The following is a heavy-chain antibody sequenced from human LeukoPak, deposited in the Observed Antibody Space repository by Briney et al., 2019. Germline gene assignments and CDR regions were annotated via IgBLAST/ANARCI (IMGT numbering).Heavy chain of an antibody. Sequence: PGGSLRLSCAASGFTFDDYGMSWVRQAPGKGLEWVSAISGSGGSTYYADSVKGRFTISRDNSKNTLYLQMNSLRAEDTAVYYCAKDPLSSGWYGRTYYFDYWGQGTLVTVSS. CDR1: GFTFDDYG. CDR3: AKDPLSSGWYGRTYYFDY. D-gene: IGHD6-19*01. J-gene: IGHJ4*02. CDR2: ISGSGGST. V-gene: IGHV3-23*01.